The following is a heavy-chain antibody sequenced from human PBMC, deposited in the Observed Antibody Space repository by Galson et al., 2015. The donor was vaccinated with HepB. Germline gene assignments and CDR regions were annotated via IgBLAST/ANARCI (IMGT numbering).Heavy chain of an antibody. CDR2: INNRDGGT. CDR3: AKDLHNYGMDV. V-gene: IGHV3-66*01. Sequence: SLRLSCAVSGFSARNYWMNWVRQAPGKGPEWVSVINNRDGGTEYADSVKGRFIISRDNSKNTLYLQMNSLRAEDTAVYYCAKDLHNYGMDVWGQGTTVAVSS. J-gene: IGHJ6*02. CDR1: GFSARNYW.